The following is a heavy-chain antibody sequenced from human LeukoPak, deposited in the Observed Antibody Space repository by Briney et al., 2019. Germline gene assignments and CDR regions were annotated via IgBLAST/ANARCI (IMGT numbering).Heavy chain of an antibody. Sequence: SETLSLTCTVSGGSISSYYWSWIRQPAGKGLEWIGRIYTSGSTNYNPSLKSRVTMSVDTSKNQFSLKLSSVTAADTAVYYCARDQGSIILGYFDYWGQGTLVTVSS. V-gene: IGHV4-4*07. D-gene: IGHD1-14*01. CDR3: ARDQGSIILGYFDY. CDR2: IYTSGST. J-gene: IGHJ4*02. CDR1: GGSISSYY.